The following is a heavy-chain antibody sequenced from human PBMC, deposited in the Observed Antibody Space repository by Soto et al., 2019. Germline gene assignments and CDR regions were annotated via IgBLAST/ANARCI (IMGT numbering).Heavy chain of an antibody. CDR1: GYSFTSYG. V-gene: IGHV1-3*01. CDR3: VRRHVSATGIDWFDP. CDR2: INAANGDT. D-gene: IGHD6-13*01. J-gene: IGHJ5*02. Sequence: ASVKVSCKASGYSFTSYGIHWVRQAPGQRLEWMGWINAANGDTKYSPKFQGRVAITRDTSASTAYMELSSLRSEDTAVYYCVRRHVSATGIDWFDPWGQGTLVTVSS.